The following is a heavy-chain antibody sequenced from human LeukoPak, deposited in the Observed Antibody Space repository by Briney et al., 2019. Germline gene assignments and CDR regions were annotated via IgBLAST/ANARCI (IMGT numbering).Heavy chain of an antibody. Sequence: SETLSLTCTVSGGSISSSSYYWGWIRQPPGKGLEWIGSIYYSGSTYYNPSLKSRVTISVDTSKNQFSLKLSSVTAADTAVYYCATLVSTRYYFDYWGQGTLVTVSS. CDR2: IYYSGST. CDR1: GGSISSSSYY. J-gene: IGHJ4*02. V-gene: IGHV4-39*07. CDR3: ATLVSTRYYFDY. D-gene: IGHD5/OR15-5a*01.